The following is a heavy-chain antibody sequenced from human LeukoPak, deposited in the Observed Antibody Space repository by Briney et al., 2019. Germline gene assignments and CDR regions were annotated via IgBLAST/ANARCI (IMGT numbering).Heavy chain of an antibody. J-gene: IGHJ5*02. D-gene: IGHD2-8*01. V-gene: IGHV1-8*03. Sequence: ASVKVSCKASGYTFTSYDINWVRQATGQGLEWMGWMNPNSGNTGYAQKFQGRVTITRNTSISTAYMELSSLRSEDTAVYYCARGIHRRALSLRRIRVCSFDPWGQGTLVTVSS. CDR3: ARGIHRRALSLRRIRVCSFDP. CDR1: GYTFTSYD. CDR2: MNPNSGNT.